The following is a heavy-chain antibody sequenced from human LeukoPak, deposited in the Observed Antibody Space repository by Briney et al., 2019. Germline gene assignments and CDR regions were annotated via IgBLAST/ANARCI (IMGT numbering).Heavy chain of an antibody. CDR3: ARGEMATIAYWYFDL. Sequence: ASVKVSCKASGYTFTGYYMHWVRQAPGQGLEWMGRINPNSGGTNYAQKFQGRVTKTRDTSISTAYMELSRLRSDDTAVYYCARGEMATIAYWYFDLWGRGTLVTVSS. J-gene: IGHJ2*01. CDR2: INPNSGGT. V-gene: IGHV1-2*06. D-gene: IGHD5-24*01. CDR1: GYTFTGYY.